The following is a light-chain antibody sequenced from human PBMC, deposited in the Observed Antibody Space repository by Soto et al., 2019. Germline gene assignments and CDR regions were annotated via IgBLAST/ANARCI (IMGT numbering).Light chain of an antibody. CDR1: SSDVGAYNY. Sequence: QSALTQPASVSGSPGQSITICCTGTSSDVGAYNYVSWYQHHPGKVPQLMIYDVSNRPSGVSNRFSGSKSGNTASLTISGLQAEDEADYYCSSYTSSNTYVFGTGTKLTVL. CDR3: SSYTSSNTYV. CDR2: DVS. V-gene: IGLV2-14*03. J-gene: IGLJ1*01.